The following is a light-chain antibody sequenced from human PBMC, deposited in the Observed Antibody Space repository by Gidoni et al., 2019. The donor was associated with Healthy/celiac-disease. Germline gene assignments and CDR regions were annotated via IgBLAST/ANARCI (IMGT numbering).Light chain of an antibody. V-gene: IGKV1-39*01. Sequence: DIQMTQSPSSLSASVGDRVTITCRASQSISSYLNWYQQKPGKAPKLLIYAASSLQSGVPSRFSGSGSWTDFTLTIISLQPEDFATYYCQQSYSTPLYTFGQGTKLEIK. CDR2: AAS. J-gene: IGKJ2*01. CDR3: QQSYSTPLYT. CDR1: QSISSY.